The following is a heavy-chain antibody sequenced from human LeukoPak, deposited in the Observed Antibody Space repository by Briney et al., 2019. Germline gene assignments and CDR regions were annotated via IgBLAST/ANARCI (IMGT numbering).Heavy chain of an antibody. CDR3: ARAGSIAARNNWFDP. J-gene: IGHJ5*02. CDR2: INHSGST. CDR1: GGSFSGYY. D-gene: IGHD6-6*01. V-gene: IGHV4-34*01. Sequence: SETLSLTCAVYGGSFSGYYWSWIRQPPGKGLEWIGEINHSGSTNYNPSLKSRVTISVDTSKNQFSLKLSSVTAADTAVYYCARAGSIAARNNWFDPWGQETLVTVSS.